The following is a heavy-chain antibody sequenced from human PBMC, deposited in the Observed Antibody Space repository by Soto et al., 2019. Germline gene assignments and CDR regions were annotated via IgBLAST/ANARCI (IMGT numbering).Heavy chain of an antibody. CDR1: GFTFSSYA. V-gene: IGHV3-23*01. CDR3: AKESGRSGSYPVDY. CDR2: ISGSGGST. Sequence: GGSLRLSCAASGFTFSSYAMSWVRQAPGKGLEWVSAISGSGGSTYYADSVKGGFTISRDNSKNTLYLQMNSLRAEDTAVYYCAKESGRSGSYPVDYWGQGTLVTVSS. D-gene: IGHD3-10*01. J-gene: IGHJ4*02.